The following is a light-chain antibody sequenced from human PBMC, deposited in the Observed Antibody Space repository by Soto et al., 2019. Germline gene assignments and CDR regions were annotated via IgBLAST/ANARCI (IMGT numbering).Light chain of an antibody. CDR2: WAS. V-gene: IGKV4-1*01. CDR1: QTLLYSSNNKNY. CDR3: QQYFSTPFT. J-gene: IGKJ3*01. Sequence: DIVVTQSPDSLALSLGERATINCRSSQTLLYSSNNKNYLAWYQQKPGQPPKLLIYWASTRQSGVPDRFSGSGSGTDFTLTISDLQAEDAAVYYCQQYFSTPFTFGPGTKVGVK.